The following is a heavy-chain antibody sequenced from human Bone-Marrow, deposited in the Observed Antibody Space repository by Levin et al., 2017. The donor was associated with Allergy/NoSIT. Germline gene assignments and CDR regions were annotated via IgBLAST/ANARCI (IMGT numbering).Heavy chain of an antibody. CDR3: ARTAQDLRLAAFDM. D-gene: IGHD5-12*01. V-gene: IGHV2-70*11. J-gene: IGHJ3*02. CDR2: IDWDDDK. Sequence: QTLSLTCTFSGFSLRTSGMCVSWIRQPPGKALEWLARIDWDDDKYYSTSLKTRLTISKDTSKNQVVLTMTNMDPVDTATYYCARTAQDLRLAAFDMWGQGTMVTVSS. CDR1: GFSLRTSGMC.